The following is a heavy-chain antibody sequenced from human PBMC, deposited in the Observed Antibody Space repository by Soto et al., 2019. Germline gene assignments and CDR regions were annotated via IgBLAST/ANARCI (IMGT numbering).Heavy chain of an antibody. Sequence: SVKVSCKASGYTFTSYGISWVRQAPGQGLEWMGWISTYNGKTNYAQKLQGRVTMTTDTSTSTAYMELRSLRSDDTAVYYCARRWELTWDDYWGQGTLVTVSS. J-gene: IGHJ4*02. CDR1: GYTFTSYG. CDR2: ISTYNGKT. CDR3: ARRWELTWDDY. V-gene: IGHV1-18*01. D-gene: IGHD1-26*01.